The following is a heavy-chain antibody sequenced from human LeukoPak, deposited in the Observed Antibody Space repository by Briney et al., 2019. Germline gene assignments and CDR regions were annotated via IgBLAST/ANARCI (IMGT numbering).Heavy chain of an antibody. V-gene: IGHV1-2*02. J-gene: IGHJ4*02. CDR2: INPNSGGT. CDR1: GYTFTSYS. D-gene: IGHD5-18*01. CDR3: ARVGGYSYGSFFDY. Sequence: ASVKVSCKASGYTFTSYSMHWVRQAPGQGLEWMGWINPNSGGTNYAEKFQGRVTMTRDTSISTAYMELSRLRSDDTTVYYCARVGGYSYGSFFDYWGQGTLVTVSS.